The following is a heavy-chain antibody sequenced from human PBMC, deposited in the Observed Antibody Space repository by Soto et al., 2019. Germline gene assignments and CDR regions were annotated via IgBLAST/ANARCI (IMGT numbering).Heavy chain of an antibody. CDR3: SKNRGRSCDH. V-gene: IGHV3-7*01. J-gene: IGHJ5*02. Sequence: VQLVESGGGFVQPGGSLRLSCAASGFTFENSYMTWVRQAPGKGLEWVANIKYDGSEKYYVDSVKGRFTISRDNAKNSVELTMDSLRGEETALEYFSKNRGRSCDHWGQGTPGTVSS. D-gene: IGHD1-26*01. CDR2: IKYDGSEK. CDR1: GFTFENSY.